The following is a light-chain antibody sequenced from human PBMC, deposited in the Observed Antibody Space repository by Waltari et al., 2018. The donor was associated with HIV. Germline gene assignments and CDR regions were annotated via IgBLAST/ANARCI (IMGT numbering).Light chain of an antibody. CDR1: QSVSNY. CDR2: DAS. Sequence: EIVLTQSPATLSLSPEASATLSCRASQSVSNYLAWYQQKPGQAPRLLIYDASNRATGIPARFSGSGSGTDFTLTISGLEPEDFAVYYCQQRSNWLSFGQGTRLEIK. CDR3: QQRSNWLS. V-gene: IGKV3-11*01. J-gene: IGKJ5*01.